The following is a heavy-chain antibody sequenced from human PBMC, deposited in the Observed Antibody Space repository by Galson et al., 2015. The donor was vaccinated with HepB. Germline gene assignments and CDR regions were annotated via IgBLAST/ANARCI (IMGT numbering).Heavy chain of an antibody. CDR2: IWNDGSNK. Sequence: FLRLYCAASGFTFRSCSMQCVRQAPGKGLEWVALIWNDGSNKYYEDSVKGRLTISRDNSKNTLFLQMNSLRAEDTAVYYCAKDYVLTGYNLDYWGQGTLVTVSS. CDR3: AKDYVLTGYNLDY. J-gene: IGHJ4*02. D-gene: IGHD3-9*01. CDR1: GFTFRSCS. V-gene: IGHV3-30*02.